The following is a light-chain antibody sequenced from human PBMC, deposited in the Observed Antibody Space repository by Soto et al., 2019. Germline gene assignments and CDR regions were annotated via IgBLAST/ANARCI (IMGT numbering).Light chain of an antibody. J-gene: IGKJ1*01. CDR1: QSISDW. CDR2: DAS. Sequence: IQMTQSHYTLSASVGDRVTITCRSSQSISDWLDWYQQKPGRAPKLLIYDASILESGVPSRFGGSGSGTDFALTISSLQPDDFATYYCQQYNSPPKTFGPGAKVDIK. CDR3: QQYNSPPKT. V-gene: IGKV1-5*01.